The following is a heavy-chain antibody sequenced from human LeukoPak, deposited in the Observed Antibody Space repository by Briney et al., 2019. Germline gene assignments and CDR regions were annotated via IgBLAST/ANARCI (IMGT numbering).Heavy chain of an antibody. CDR3: ARGSGYDSSGYYDAEYFQH. CDR2: IFYSGST. Sequence: PSETLSLTCTVSGGSISTSNYYWGWIRQPPGKGLEWIGNIFYSGSTYYGPSLKSRLTISLDTSRNQFSLKLSSVTAADTAVYYCARGSGYDSSGYYDAEYFQHWGQGTLVTVSS. J-gene: IGHJ1*01. V-gene: IGHV4-39*07. CDR1: GGSISTSNYY. D-gene: IGHD3-22*01.